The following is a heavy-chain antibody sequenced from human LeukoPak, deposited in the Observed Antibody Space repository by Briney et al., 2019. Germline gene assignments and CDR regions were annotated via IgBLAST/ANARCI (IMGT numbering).Heavy chain of an antibody. V-gene: IGHV3-23*01. CDR2: ISISGGST. CDR1: GFTFSNYA. D-gene: IGHD3-22*01. Sequence: QAGGSLRLSCAASGFTFSNYAMNWVRQAPGKGLERVSGISISGGSTFYADPVKGRFTISRDNSKNTLSLQMNYLRVDDTAVFYCAKADSDTLYRNAFDIWGLGTMVTVSS. CDR3: AKADSDTLYRNAFDI. J-gene: IGHJ3*02.